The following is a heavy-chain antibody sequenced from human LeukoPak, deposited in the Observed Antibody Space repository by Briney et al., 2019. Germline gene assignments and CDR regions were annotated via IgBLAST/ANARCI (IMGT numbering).Heavy chain of an antibody. CDR3: ASSSTRTYYYYYMDV. CDR2: IYYSGST. Sequence: PSETLSLTCTVSGGSISSHYWSWIRQPPGKGLEWIGYIYYSGSTNYNPSLKSRVTISVDTSKNQFSLKLSSVTAADTAVYYCASSSTRTYYYYYMDVWGKGTTATVSS. J-gene: IGHJ6*03. V-gene: IGHV4-59*11. D-gene: IGHD2-2*01. CDR1: GGSISSHY.